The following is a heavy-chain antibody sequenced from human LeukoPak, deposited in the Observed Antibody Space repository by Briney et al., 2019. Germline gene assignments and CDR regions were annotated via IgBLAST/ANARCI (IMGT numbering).Heavy chain of an antibody. CDR1: GYTFNQYG. J-gene: IGHJ6*02. V-gene: IGHV1-18*01. Sequence: ASVKVSFKSSGYTFNQYGISWVRQAPGQGLEWMGWISAYNGHTDYSKKLQGRVTMTTDTSTTTVYMELRSLRSDDTAVYYCARDQREYGMDVWGQGTTVTVSS. CDR3: ARDQREYGMDV. CDR2: ISAYNGHT.